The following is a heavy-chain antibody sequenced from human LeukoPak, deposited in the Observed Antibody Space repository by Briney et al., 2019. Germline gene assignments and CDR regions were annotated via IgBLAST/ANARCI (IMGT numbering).Heavy chain of an antibody. V-gene: IGHV1-2*02. J-gene: IGHJ6*03. CDR2: INPNSGGT. CDR3: ARGRKYYYGSGTNKYYYYMDV. CDR1: GYTFTGYY. D-gene: IGHD3-10*01. Sequence: ASVKVSCKASGYTFTGYYMHWVRQAPGQGLEWMGWINPNSGGTNYAQKFQGRVTMTRDTSISTAYMELSRLRSEDTAVYYCARGRKYYYGSGTNKYYYYMDVWGKGTTVTISS.